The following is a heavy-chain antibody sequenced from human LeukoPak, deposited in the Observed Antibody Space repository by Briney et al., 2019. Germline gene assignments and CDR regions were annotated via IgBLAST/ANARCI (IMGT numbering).Heavy chain of an antibody. Sequence: GGSLRLSCAASGFTLSGYEMNWVRQAPGKGLEWVSAISGSGGSTYYADSVKGRFTISRDNSKNTLYLQMNSLRAEDTAVYYCAKGYDYIRDWGQGTLVTVSS. V-gene: IGHV3-23*01. J-gene: IGHJ4*02. CDR1: GFTLSGYE. CDR2: ISGSGGST. CDR3: AKGYDYIRD. D-gene: IGHD4-11*01.